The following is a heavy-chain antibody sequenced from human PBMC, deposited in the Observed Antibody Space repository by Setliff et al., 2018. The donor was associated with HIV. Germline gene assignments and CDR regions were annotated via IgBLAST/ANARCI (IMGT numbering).Heavy chain of an antibody. Sequence: SETLSLTCNVSGGSISGYYWSWIRQPAGKGLEWIGRSPYTTYNPSLKSRVTMSLDTSRNQITLTLKSVTAADTAVYYCASSLNGDSEPWYFDLWGRGTLVTVSS. V-gene: IGHV4-4*07. D-gene: IGHD4-17*01. CDR2: SPYT. CDR1: GGSISGYY. CDR3: ASSLNGDSEPWYFDL. J-gene: IGHJ2*01.